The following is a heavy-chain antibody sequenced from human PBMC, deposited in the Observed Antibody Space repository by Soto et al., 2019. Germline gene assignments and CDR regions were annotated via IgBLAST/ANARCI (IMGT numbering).Heavy chain of an antibody. CDR2: IYYSGST. Sequence: QVQLQESGPGLVKPSQTLSLTCTVSGGSISSGGYYWSWIRQHPGKGLEWIGYIYYSGSTYYNPSLKSRVTISVDTSKNQFSLKLSSVTAADTAVYYCARSPRGATVVMNWSLGGAFDIWGQGTMVTVSS. D-gene: IGHD4-17*01. V-gene: IGHV4-31*03. CDR3: ARSPRGATVVMNWSLGGAFDI. J-gene: IGHJ3*02. CDR1: GGSISSGGYY.